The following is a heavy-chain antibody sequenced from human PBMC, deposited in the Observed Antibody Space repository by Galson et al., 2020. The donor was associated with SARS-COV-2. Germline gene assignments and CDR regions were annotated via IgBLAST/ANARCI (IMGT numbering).Heavy chain of an antibody. CDR1: GYTFTDTD. CDR3: ARGPLTYCGDDCSSGDQ. J-gene: IGHJ4*02. V-gene: IGHV1-8*02. Sequence: ASVKVSCKASGYTFTDTDINWVRQAPGQGLEWMGWKGPNTGVSDCVPKFQGRVTMTRNMSISTAYLEFTSLTSEDTAVYYCARGPLTYCGDDCSSGDQWGQGTLVTVSS. CDR2: KGPNTGVS. D-gene: IGHD2-21*02.